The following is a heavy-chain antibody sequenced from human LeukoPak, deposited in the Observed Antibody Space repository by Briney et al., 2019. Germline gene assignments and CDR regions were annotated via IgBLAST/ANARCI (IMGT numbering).Heavy chain of an antibody. CDR1: GYTFTSYD. CDR2: MNPNSGNT. Sequence: ASVKVSCKASGYTFTSYDINWVRQATGQGLEWMGWMNPNSGNTGYAQKFQGRATMTRNTSISTAYMELSSLRSEDTAVYYCARSVDIVATPDYWGQGTLVTVSS. J-gene: IGHJ4*02. D-gene: IGHD5-12*01. V-gene: IGHV1-8*01. CDR3: ARSVDIVATPDY.